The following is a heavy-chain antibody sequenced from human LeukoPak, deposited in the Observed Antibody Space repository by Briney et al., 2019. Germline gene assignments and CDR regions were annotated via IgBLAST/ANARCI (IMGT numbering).Heavy chain of an antibody. J-gene: IGHJ4*02. CDR3: ARDGEMATIENYFDY. CDR2: IHDSGST. Sequence: PSETLSLTCAVSGDSISSGGYSWSWIRQTPGKGLEWIAYIHDSGSTYNNPSLKSRLSISIDTSKNQFSLKLSSVTAADTAVYYCARDGEMATIENYFDYWGQGALVTVSS. CDR1: GDSISSGGYS. V-gene: IGHV4-30-4*07. D-gene: IGHD5-24*01.